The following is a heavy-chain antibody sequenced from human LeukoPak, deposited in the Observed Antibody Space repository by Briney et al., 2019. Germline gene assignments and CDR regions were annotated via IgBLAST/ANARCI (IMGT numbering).Heavy chain of an antibody. V-gene: IGHV3-21*01. CDR3: ARRQTSGTGAFDY. CDR2: ISSSSSYI. Sequence: PGGSLRLSCAASGFTFSSYWMNWVRQAPGKGLEWVSSISSSSSYIYYADSVKGRFTISRDNAKNSLYLQMNSLRAEDTAVYYCARRQTSGTGAFDYWGQGTLVTVSS. J-gene: IGHJ4*02. CDR1: GFTFSSYW. D-gene: IGHD1-1*01.